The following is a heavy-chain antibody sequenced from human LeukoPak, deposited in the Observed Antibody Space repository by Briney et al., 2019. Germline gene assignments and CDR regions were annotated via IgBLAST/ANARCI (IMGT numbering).Heavy chain of an antibody. D-gene: IGHD3-10*01. Sequence: PGGSLRLSCAASGLTFSDYAFHWVRQAPGKGLEWVAVISYDGNNKYYAGSVKGRFTVSRDNSKNTLYLQMNSLRPEDMAVYFCARDGRKFGSGTFYNGRDYYNMDVWGKGTTVTVSS. J-gene: IGHJ6*04. V-gene: IGHV3-30*04. CDR2: ISYDGNNK. CDR3: ARDGRKFGSGTFYNGRDYYNMDV. CDR1: GLTFSDYA.